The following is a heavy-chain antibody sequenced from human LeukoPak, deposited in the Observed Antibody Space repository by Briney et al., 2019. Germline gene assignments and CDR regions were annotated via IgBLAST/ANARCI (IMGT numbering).Heavy chain of an antibody. Sequence: PWETPTLPCTVSGRSIKSSYWSWIRQPPGKGLEWIGHIYYSGTTRGSTNYNPSLKSRVTISVDTSKNQFSLQVRSVTAADTAVCYCARGSGRYYYYGVDVWGQGTTVTVSS. CDR2: IYYSGTTRGST. CDR3: ARGSGRYYYYGVDV. J-gene: IGHJ6*02. D-gene: IGHD7-27*01. CDR1: GRSIKSSY. V-gene: IGHV4-59*01.